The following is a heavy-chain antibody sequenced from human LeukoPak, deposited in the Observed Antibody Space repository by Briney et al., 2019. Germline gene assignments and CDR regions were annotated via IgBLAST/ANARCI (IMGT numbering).Heavy chain of an antibody. D-gene: IGHD1-7*01. V-gene: IGHV5-51*01. CDR3: ARGAAGTTPDYYYFGLDV. Sequence: GASLKISCKGSGYRFTDYWIGWVRQMPGEGLEWMGIIYPGDSDTRYSPSFQGQVTISADKSINTAHLQWSSLKASDTAMYYCARGAAGTTPDYYYFGLDVWGQGTTVRVSS. CDR1: GYRFTDYW. CDR2: IYPGDSDT. J-gene: IGHJ6*02.